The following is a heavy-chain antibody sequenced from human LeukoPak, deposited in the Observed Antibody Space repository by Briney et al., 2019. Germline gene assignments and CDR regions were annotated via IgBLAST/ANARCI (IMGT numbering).Heavy chain of an antibody. J-gene: IGHJ4*02. CDR2: ISGSGGST. V-gene: IGHV3-23*01. D-gene: IGHD3-16*02. CDR1: GFTFSSYA. Sequence: GGSLRLSCAASGFTFSSYAMSWVRQAPGEGLEWVSAISGSGGSTYYADSVKGRFTISRDNSKNTLYLQMNSLRAEDTAVYYCAKALDYDYVWGSYRDGSQPFDYWGQGTLVTVSS. CDR3: AKALDYDYVWGSYRDGSQPFDY.